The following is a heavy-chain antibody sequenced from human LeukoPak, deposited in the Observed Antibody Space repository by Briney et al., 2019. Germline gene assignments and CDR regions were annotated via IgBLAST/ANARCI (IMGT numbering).Heavy chain of an antibody. J-gene: IGHJ4*02. CDR1: GYSISSGYY. CDR3: ARGRGAVAGNFDY. D-gene: IGHD6-19*01. V-gene: IGHV4-38-2*02. CDR2: IYHSGST. Sequence: SETLSLTCTVSGYSISSGYYWGWIRQPPGKGLEWIGSIYHSGSTYYNPSLKSRVTISVDTSKNQFSLKLSSVTAADTAVYYCARGRGAVAGNFDYWGQGTLVTVSS.